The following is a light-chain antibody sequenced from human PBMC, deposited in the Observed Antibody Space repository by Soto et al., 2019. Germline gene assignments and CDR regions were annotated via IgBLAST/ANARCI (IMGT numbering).Light chain of an antibody. CDR3: QQFKSYPIT. CDR1: QSISSY. CDR2: AAS. J-gene: IGKJ5*01. V-gene: IGKV1-39*01. Sequence: DIQMTQSPSSLSASVGDRVTITCRASQSISSYLNWYQQKPGKAPKLLIYAASSLQSGVPSRFSGSGSGTDFTLTISSLQPEDFGTYYCQQFKSYPITFGQGTRREIK.